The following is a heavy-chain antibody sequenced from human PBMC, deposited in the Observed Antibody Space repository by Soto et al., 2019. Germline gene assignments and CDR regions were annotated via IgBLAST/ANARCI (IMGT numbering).Heavy chain of an antibody. J-gene: IGHJ3*01. V-gene: IGHV3-48*03. CDR1: GFALDTYD. CDR2: IATGGDRI. Sequence: EEQLVESGGDLVQPGGSLRLSCTSSGFALDTYDMNWVRLAPGKDLEWISHIATGGDRIYYADSVKGRFTISRDNARNSLYLQMNSLRYDDTALYYCAWEHVLMFSSYDAFKVWGQGTLVTVSS. CDR3: AWEHVLMFSSYDAFKV. D-gene: IGHD3-10*02.